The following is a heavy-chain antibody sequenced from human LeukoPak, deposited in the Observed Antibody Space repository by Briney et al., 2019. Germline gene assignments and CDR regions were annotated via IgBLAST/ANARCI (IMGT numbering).Heavy chain of an antibody. CDR3: SAYGRNSEYFVS. V-gene: IGHV4-59*01. CDR1: GGSITSTY. CDR2: VYYSGST. Sequence: PSETLSLTCTVSGGSITSTYWSSIRQPPGGGLKWIGYVYYSGSTSYNPSLQRRLTMSADASRNRLSLKLASVTAADTAVYYCSAYGRNSEYFVSWGQGTRVTVSS. D-gene: IGHD4-23*01. J-gene: IGHJ4*02.